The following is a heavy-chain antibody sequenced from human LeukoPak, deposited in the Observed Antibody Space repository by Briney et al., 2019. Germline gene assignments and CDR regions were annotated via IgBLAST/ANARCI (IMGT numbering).Heavy chain of an antibody. CDR1: GGSISSYY. CDR3: ARSPRYSRSCSYFDY. Sequence: SETLSLTCTVPGGSISSYYWSSIRQPAGKGLEWIVRIYTIVSTNYNPSLKSRVTMSVDTSKNQFSLKLSSVTAADTGVYYCARSPRYSRSCSYFDYWGQGTLVTVSS. D-gene: IGHD6-13*01. J-gene: IGHJ4*02. CDR2: IYTIVST. V-gene: IGHV4-4*07.